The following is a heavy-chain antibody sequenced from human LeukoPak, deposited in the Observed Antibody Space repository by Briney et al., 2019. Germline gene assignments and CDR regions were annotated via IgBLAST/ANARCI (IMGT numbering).Heavy chain of an antibody. V-gene: IGHV1-69*04. J-gene: IGHJ4*02. CDR2: IIPILGIA. Sequence: ASVKVSCKASGGTFSSYAISWVRQAPGQGLEWMGRIIPILGIANYAQKFQGRVTITADKSTSTAYMELGSLRSEDTAVYYCASFPSSYCGGDCYLFDYWGQGTLVTVSS. CDR1: GGTFSSYA. D-gene: IGHD2-21*02. CDR3: ASFPSSYCGGDCYLFDY.